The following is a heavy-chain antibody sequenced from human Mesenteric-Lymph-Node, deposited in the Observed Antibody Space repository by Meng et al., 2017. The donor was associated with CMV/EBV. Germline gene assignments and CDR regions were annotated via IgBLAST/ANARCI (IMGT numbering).Heavy chain of an antibody. D-gene: IGHD3-22*01. CDR2: IYYSGST. V-gene: IGHV4-59*01. J-gene: IGHJ3*02. Sequence: SETLSLTCTVSGGSISSYYWNWIRQPPGKGLEWIGYIYYSGSTNYNPSLKSRVTISVDTSKNQFSLKLSSVTAADTAVYYCARVGTMIVVAHAFDIWGQGTMVTVSS. CDR3: ARVGTMIVVAHAFDI. CDR1: GGSISSYY.